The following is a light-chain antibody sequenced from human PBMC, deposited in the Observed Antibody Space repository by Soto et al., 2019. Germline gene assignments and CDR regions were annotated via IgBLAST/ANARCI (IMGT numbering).Light chain of an antibody. Sequence: IQITQSASTLSASVGDRVTITCRASQNINNWVAWYQQKPGKAPKFLIYDASTLESGVPSRFSGSGFGTEFSLTISSLKPDDSGSYYCQHLRTFGQGTKVDIK. V-gene: IGKV1-5*01. CDR1: QNINNW. J-gene: IGKJ1*01. CDR3: QHLRT. CDR2: DAS.